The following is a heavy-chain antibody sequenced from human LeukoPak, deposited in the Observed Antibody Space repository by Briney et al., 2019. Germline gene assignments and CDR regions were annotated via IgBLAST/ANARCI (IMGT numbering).Heavy chain of an antibody. CDR1: GGTFSSYA. Sequence: GASVKVSCKASGGTFSSYAISWVRQAPGQGLGWMGGIIPIFGTANYAQKFQGRVTITADESTSTAYMELSSLRSEDTAVYYCASPLRPYYYDSSGYYSFDYWGQGTLVTVSS. CDR2: IIPIFGTA. J-gene: IGHJ4*02. CDR3: ASPLRPYYYDSSGYYSFDY. V-gene: IGHV1-69*13. D-gene: IGHD3-22*01.